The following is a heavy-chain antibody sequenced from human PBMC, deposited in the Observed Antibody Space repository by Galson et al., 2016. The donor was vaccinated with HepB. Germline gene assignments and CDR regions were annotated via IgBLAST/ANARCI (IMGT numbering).Heavy chain of an antibody. V-gene: IGHV4-39*01. D-gene: IGHD2/OR15-2a*01. CDR3: GRRRGGFPDY. Sequence: SETLSLTCTVSGDSISGSSYFWGWIRQPPGKGLEWIGSIHYTGSTDYNPSLKSRVTISVDTSKNQFSLKLNSVTAADTAVYYCGRRRGGFPDYWGQGTLVTVSS. J-gene: IGHJ4*02. CDR1: GDSISGSSYF. CDR2: IHYTGST.